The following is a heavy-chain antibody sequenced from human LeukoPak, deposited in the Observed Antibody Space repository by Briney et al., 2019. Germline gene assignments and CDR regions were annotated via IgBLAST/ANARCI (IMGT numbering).Heavy chain of an antibody. CDR2: INPSSSDT. V-gene: IGHV1-2*02. D-gene: IGHD2-2*01. CDR3: ARDLLVPAAARYRQVYGY. J-gene: IGHJ4*02. CDR1: GYTLTDYY. Sequence: PGASVQVSCKASGYTLTDYYIHWVRLAPGQGPEWMGWINPSSSDTTYAQKFQGRVTMTRDTSISTAYMELSGLTSDDTAVYYCARDLLVPAAARYRQVYGYWGQGTLVTVSS.